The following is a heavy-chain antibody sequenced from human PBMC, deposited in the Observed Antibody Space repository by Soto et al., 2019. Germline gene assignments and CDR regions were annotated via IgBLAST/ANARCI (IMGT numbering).Heavy chain of an antibody. Sequence: QVQLVQSGAEVKKPGASVKVSCKASGYTFTSYGISWVRQAPGQGLEWMGWISAYNGNKKYAQKVQGRVTMTTDTSPTTAYMEVRSLRSDDTAVYYCARDAAIGMNDYWGQGTLVTVSS. J-gene: IGHJ4*02. CDR3: ARDAAIGMNDY. D-gene: IGHD1-20*01. CDR1: GYTFTSYG. CDR2: ISAYNGNK. V-gene: IGHV1-18*01.